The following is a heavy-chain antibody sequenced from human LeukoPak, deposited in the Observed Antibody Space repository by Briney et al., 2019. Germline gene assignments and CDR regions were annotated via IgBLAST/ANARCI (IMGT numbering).Heavy chain of an antibody. CDR3: TRPVGSGSTGY. CDR1: GFTFSGSA. CDR2: IRSKANSYAT. D-gene: IGHD6-19*01. Sequence: GGSLRLSCAASGFTFSGSAMHWVRQASGKGLEWVGRIRSKANSYATAYAASVKGRFTISRDDSKNTAYLQMNSLKTEDTAVYYCTRPVGSGSTGYWGQGTLVTVSS. V-gene: IGHV3-73*01. J-gene: IGHJ4*02.